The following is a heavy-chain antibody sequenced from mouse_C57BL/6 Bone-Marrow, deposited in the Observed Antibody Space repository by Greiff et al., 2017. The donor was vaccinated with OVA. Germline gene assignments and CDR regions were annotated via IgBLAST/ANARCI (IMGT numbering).Heavy chain of an antibody. J-gene: IGHJ3*01. V-gene: IGHV2-5*01. CDR2: IWRGGST. CDR1: GFSLTSYD. D-gene: IGHD2-2*01. CDR3: ALWLLAY. Sequence: QVQLQQSGPGLVQPSQSLSITCTVSGFSLTSYDVHWVRQSPGKGLEWLGVIWRGGSTDYNAACMSRLSITKDNSKSQVFFKMNSLQADDTAIYYCALWLLAYWGQGTLVTVSA.